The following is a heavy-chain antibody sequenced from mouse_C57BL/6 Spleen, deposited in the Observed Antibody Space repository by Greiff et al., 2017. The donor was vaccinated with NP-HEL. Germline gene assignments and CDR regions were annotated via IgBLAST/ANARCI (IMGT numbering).Heavy chain of an antibody. Sequence: EVQVVESGGDLVKPGGSLKLSCAASGFTFSSYGMSWVRQTPDKRLEWVATISSGGSYTYYPDSVKGRFTISRDNAKNTLYLQMSSLKSEDTAMYYCARHDGYYPPYFDYWGQGTTLTVSS. CDR3: ARHDGYYPPYFDY. CDR2: ISSGGSYT. V-gene: IGHV5-6*01. D-gene: IGHD2-3*01. J-gene: IGHJ2*01. CDR1: GFTFSSYG.